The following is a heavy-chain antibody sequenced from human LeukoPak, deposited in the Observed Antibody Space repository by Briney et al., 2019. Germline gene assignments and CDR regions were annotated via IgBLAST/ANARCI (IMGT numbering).Heavy chain of an antibody. CDR3: ARVTMVAGASYNWFVV. D-gene: IGHD2-15*01. J-gene: IGHJ5*02. CDR1: GLTFSSYS. Sequence: GGSLRLSCAASGLTFSSYSMKWVRQAPGKGLEWVAVIWSDGSNKHYADSARGRFTISRDNSKNTLYLQMNSLRADDTAVYYCARVTMVAGASYNWFVVWGQGTLVTVST. V-gene: IGHV3-33*08. CDR2: IWSDGSNK.